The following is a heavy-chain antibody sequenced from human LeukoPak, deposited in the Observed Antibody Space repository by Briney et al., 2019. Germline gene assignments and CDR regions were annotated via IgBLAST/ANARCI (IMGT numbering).Heavy chain of an antibody. Sequence: GGSLRLSCPTSGFTFSSYGMHWVRQAPGKGLEWVALISYDGSNKYYADSVKGRFTISRDNSKNTVYLQMNSLRAEDTAVYYCARDKAFSSSWSPLRYYYYYMDVWGKGTTVTVSS. J-gene: IGHJ6*03. CDR2: ISYDGSNK. D-gene: IGHD6-13*01. CDR3: ARDKAFSSSWSPLRYYYYYMDV. CDR1: GFTFSSYG. V-gene: IGHV3-30*03.